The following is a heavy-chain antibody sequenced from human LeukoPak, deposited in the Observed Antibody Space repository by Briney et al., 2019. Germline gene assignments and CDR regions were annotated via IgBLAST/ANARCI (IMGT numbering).Heavy chain of an antibody. CDR3: ARSAFLVTAPGLYYFDY. Sequence: SETLSLTCTVSGGSISSYYWSWLGQPAGKGMEWHGHIYNSGRTNYNPSLKGRVTMSVATSKNQFSLHRSSVTAADTAVYYCARSAFLVTAPGLYYFDYWGQGTLVAVSS. D-gene: IGHD6-13*01. J-gene: IGHJ4*02. CDR1: GGSISSYY. V-gene: IGHV4-4*07. CDR2: IYNSGRT.